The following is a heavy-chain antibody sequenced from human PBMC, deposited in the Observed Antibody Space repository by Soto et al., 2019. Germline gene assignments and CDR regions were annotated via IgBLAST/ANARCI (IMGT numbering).Heavy chain of an antibody. CDR2: INSGNGNT. V-gene: IGHV1-3*01. D-gene: IGHD3-3*01. CDR3: ARGLTIFGVVIGY. Sequence: ASLKVSCKTSGYTFTNYVVDWVRQAPGQGLEWMGWINSGNGNTKYSEKFQGRVTITRDTSASTAYMELNSLTSEDTAVYYCARGLTIFGVVIGYWGQGTLVTVSS. CDR1: GYTFTNYV. J-gene: IGHJ4*02.